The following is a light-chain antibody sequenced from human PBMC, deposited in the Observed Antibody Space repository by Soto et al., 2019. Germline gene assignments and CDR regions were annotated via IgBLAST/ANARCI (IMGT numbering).Light chain of an antibody. CDR3: SSYAGYNNFV. J-gene: IGLJ1*01. V-gene: IGLV2-8*01. CDR1: SSDVGGYNY. Sequence: QSALTQPPSASGSPGQSVTISCTGTSSDVGGYNYVSWYQQHPGKAPKLLIYEVYKRPSGVPNRFSGSKSGNRASLTVSGLQAEDEADYYCSSYAGYNNFVFGTGTK. CDR2: EVY.